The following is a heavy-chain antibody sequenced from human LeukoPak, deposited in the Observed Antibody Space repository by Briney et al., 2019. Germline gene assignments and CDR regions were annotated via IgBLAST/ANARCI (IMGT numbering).Heavy chain of an antibody. V-gene: IGHV3-53*01. CDR3: ASSYSSGWWPVFDY. CDR1: GFTVSSNY. CDR2: IYSGGST. D-gene: IGHD6-19*01. Sequence: GGSLRLSCAASGFTVSSNYMSWVRPAPGKGLEWVSVIYSGGSTYYADCVKGGFTISRDNSKNTLYLQMNSLRAEDTAVYYCASSYSSGWWPVFDYWGQGTLVTVSS. J-gene: IGHJ4*02.